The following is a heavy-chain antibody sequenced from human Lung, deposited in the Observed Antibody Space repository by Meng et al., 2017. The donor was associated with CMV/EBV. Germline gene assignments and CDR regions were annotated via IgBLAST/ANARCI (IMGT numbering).Heavy chain of an antibody. CDR3: ARAQAGTYFDY. CDR1: GATFSTY. V-gene: IGHV1-69*05. CDR2: ISPTFGTV. D-gene: IGHD1-14*01. Sequence: SSVXVSCKASGATFSTYINWVRQAPGQGLEWMGEISPTFGTVNYAQKFQGRVTINTDEITSTAYLELSSLISEDTAVYYCARAQAGTYFDYWGQETLVTVSS. J-gene: IGHJ4*01.